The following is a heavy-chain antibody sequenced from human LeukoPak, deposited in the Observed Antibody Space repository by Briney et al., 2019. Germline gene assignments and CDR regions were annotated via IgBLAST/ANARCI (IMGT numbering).Heavy chain of an antibody. CDR2: IRYDGSNK. CDR1: GFTFSSYG. V-gene: IGHV3-30*02. J-gene: IGHJ3*02. CDR3: AKAPSSASLPSAFDI. Sequence: PGGSLRLSCAASGFTFSSYGMHWVRQAPGKGLEWVAFIRYDGSNKYYADSVKGRFTISRDNSKNTLYLQMNSLRAEDTAVYYCAKAPSSASLPSAFDIWGQGTMVTVSS.